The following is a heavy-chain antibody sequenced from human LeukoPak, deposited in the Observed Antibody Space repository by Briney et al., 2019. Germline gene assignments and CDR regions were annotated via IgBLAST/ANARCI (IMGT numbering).Heavy chain of an antibody. Sequence: GGSLRLSCVASGFTFSNYWMHWVRQAPGKGLEWVSGISGSGDSTRYADSVKGRVTISRDNSKNMLYLQMNSLRAEDTAVYFCANGNGQRFLEWLHEAYFDYWGQGTLVTVSS. D-gene: IGHD3-3*01. CDR3: ANGNGQRFLEWLHEAYFDY. V-gene: IGHV3-23*01. CDR1: GFTFSNYW. J-gene: IGHJ4*02. CDR2: ISGSGDST.